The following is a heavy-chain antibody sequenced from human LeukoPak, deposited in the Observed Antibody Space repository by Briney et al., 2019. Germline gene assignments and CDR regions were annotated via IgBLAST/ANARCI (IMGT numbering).Heavy chain of an antibody. CDR2: IKPDGSEE. CDR1: GFTFSNSW. V-gene: IGHV3-7*04. J-gene: IGHJ4*02. Sequence: PGGSLRLSCEASGFTFSNSWMSWVRQAPGKGLEWVANIKPDGSEEHYVDSVQGRFTISRDNARNSQYLQMNSLRVEDTAVYYCARGINWAFDYWGQGTLVTVSS. D-gene: IGHD7-27*01. CDR3: ARGINWAFDY.